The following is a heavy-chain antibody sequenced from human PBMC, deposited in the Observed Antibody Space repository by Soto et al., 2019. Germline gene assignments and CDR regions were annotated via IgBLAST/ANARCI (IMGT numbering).Heavy chain of an antibody. J-gene: IGHJ5*02. CDR3: AKDWGSGALFNWVNP. CDR2: TSYSGTAR. Sequence: QEQLLESGGGVVQPGGSLKLACAASGFSVATTGMHWVRQAPGKGLEWVAMTSYSGTARHYADSVQGRFTISRDSAKNSLYLQMSSLRLEDTAIYYCAKDWGSGALFNWVNPWGQGVLVTVSS. D-gene: IGHD2-15*01. V-gene: IGHV3-30*18. CDR1: GFSVATTG.